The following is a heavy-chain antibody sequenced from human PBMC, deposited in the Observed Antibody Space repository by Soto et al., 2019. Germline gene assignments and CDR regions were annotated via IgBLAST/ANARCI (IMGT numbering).Heavy chain of an antibody. D-gene: IGHD5-12*01. Sequence: QVQLMQSWAEVKKPGSSVKVHCTASGGTFSNSAISWVRQAPGQGLEWMGGITPVFGTADYAQKFRGRVTITADESTSTAYMELNSLRSEDTAVYYCARSEMATVVDFDYWGQGTLVTGAS. J-gene: IGHJ4*02. CDR3: ARSEMATVVDFDY. CDR2: ITPVFGTA. CDR1: GGTFSNSA. V-gene: IGHV1-69*01.